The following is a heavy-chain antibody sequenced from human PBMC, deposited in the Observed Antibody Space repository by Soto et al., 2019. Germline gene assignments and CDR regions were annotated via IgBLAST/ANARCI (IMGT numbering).Heavy chain of an antibody. Sequence: GGSLRLSCAASGFTFSSYGMHWVRQAPGKGLEWVAVISYDGSNKYYAGSVKGRFTISRDNSKNTLYLQMNSLRAEDTAVYYCAKDHTVYYYYGMDVWGQGTTVTVSS. J-gene: IGHJ6*02. V-gene: IGHV3-30*18. CDR3: AKDHTVYYYYGMDV. CDR2: ISYDGSNK. CDR1: GFTFSSYG.